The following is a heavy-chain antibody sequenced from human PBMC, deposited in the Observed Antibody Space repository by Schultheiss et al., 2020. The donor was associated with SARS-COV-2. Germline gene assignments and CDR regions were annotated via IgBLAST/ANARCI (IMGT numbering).Heavy chain of an antibody. CDR3: AREYCSSSTCSSLDY. CDR2: MTSFGGTV. Sequence: GGSLRLSCAASGFTFSSYAMHWVRQAPGKGLEWVAYMTSFGGTVSYADSVRGRFTISRDNVKKSLYLQMNSLRAEDTAVYYCAREYCSSSTCSSLDYWGQGTLVTVSS. D-gene: IGHD2-2*01. V-gene: IGHV3-48*03. J-gene: IGHJ4*02. CDR1: GFTFSSYA.